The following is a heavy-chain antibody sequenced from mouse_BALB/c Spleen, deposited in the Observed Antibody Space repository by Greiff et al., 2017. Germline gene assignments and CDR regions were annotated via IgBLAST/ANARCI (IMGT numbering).Heavy chain of an antibody. V-gene: IGHV1S81*02. Sequence: VQLQQSGAELVKPGASVKLSCKASGYTFTSYYMYWVKQRPGQGLEWIGEINPSNGGTNFNEKFKSKATLTVDKSSSTAYMQLSSLTSEDSAVYYCTRWISYYGSSYVYWYFDVWGAGTTVTVSS. CDR1: GYTFTSYY. J-gene: IGHJ1*01. CDR3: TRWISYYGSSYVYWYFDV. D-gene: IGHD1-1*01. CDR2: INPSNGGT.